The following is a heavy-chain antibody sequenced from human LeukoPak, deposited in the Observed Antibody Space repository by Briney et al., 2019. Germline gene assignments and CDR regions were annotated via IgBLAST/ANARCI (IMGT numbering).Heavy chain of an antibody. J-gene: IGHJ4*02. Sequence: PSETLSLTCAVYGGSFSGYYWSWIRQPPGKGLEWIGEINHSGSTNYNPSPKSRVTISVDTSKNQFSLKLSSVTAADTAVYYCARGQGDDSSGYSKIDYWGQGTLVTVSS. V-gene: IGHV4-34*01. CDR3: ARGQGDDSSGYSKIDY. CDR1: GGSFSGYY. CDR2: INHSGST. D-gene: IGHD3-22*01.